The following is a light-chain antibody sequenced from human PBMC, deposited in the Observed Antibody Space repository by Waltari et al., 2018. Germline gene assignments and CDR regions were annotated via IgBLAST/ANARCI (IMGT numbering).Light chain of an antibody. CDR2: FAS. Sequence: DIRMTQSPSSLSAAVGDRVTITCRASQDISHKFAWYQQKPGKVPRLLIYFASTLQSGVPSRFSGSGSGAEFTLTISSLQPEDVATYYSQYGETFGQGSQVEI. CDR1: QDISHK. CDR3: QYGET. J-gene: IGKJ1*01. V-gene: IGKV1-27*01.